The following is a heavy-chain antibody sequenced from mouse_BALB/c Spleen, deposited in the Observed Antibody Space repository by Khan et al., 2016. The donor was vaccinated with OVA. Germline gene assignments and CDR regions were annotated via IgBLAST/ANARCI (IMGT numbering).Heavy chain of an antibody. Sequence: DVQLVESGGDFVRPGGSLKLSCAASGFTFSTYGMSWVRQTPDKRLEWVATINTGGAYTYYPDSVKGRFTISRDNAKNTLYLPLSSLKSEDTAIYYCARLAYYYNSEGFAYWGQGTLVTVSA. V-gene: IGHV5-6*01. CDR2: INTGGAYT. CDR3: ARLAYYYNSEGFAY. CDR1: GFTFSTYG. J-gene: IGHJ3*01. D-gene: IGHD1-1*01.